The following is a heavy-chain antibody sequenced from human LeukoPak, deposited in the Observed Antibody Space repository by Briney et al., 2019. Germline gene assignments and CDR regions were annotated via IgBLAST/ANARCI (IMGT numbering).Heavy chain of an antibody. J-gene: IGHJ3*02. CDR3: ARHSRSAYTGYENAFDI. D-gene: IGHD5-12*01. V-gene: IGHV4-59*08. CDR1: GGSISSYY. Sequence: SETLSLTCTVSGGSISSYYWSWIRQPPGKGLEWIGNIYNSANTHYNPSLKTRITMSVDTSKNQFPLKLNSVTAADTGIYYCARHSRSAYTGYENAFDIWGQGTMVTVSS. CDR2: IYNSANT.